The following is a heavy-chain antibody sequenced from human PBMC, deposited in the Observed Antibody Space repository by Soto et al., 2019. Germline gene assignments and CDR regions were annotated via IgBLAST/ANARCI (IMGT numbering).Heavy chain of an antibody. CDR2: IVVGSGNT. J-gene: IGHJ4*02. CDR1: GFTFTSSA. CDR3: AAAKLVAAAPFDY. Sequence: GASVKVSCKASGFTFTSSAVHWVRQARGQRLEWIGWIVVGSGNTNYAQKFQERITITRDMSTSTAYMELSSLRSEDTAVYYCAAAKLVAAAPFDYWGQGTLVTVSS. V-gene: IGHV1-58*01. D-gene: IGHD2-15*01.